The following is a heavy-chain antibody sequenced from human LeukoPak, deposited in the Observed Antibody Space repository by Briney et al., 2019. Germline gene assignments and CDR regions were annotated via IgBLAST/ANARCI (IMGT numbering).Heavy chain of an antibody. CDR3: ARISSRGLGFDI. V-gene: IGHV4-31*03. CDR1: GGSIFSGGYY. J-gene: IGHJ3*02. CDR2: IYYSGTT. Sequence: SETLSLTCTVSGGSIFSGGYYWSWIRQHPGNGLEWIGYIYYSGTTYYNPSLKSRVTISMDTSKNQLSLKLNSVTAADTAVYYCARISSRGLGFDIWGQGSMVTVSS. D-gene: IGHD3/OR15-3a*01.